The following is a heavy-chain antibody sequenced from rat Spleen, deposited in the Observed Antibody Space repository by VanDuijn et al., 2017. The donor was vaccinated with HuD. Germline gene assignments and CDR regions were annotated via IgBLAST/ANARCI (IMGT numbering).Heavy chain of an antibody. J-gene: IGHJ2*01. V-gene: IGHV5S10*01. CDR2: IIYDGSRT. Sequence: EVQLVESDGGLVQPGRSLKLSCAASGFTFSDYYMAWVRQAPKKGLEWVATIIYDGSRTYYRDSVKGRFTISRDNAKRTLFLQMDSLRSDDTATYYCTRASYSGAVMYTTDYWGQGVMVTVSS. D-gene: IGHD1-6*01. CDR1: GFTFSDYY. CDR3: TRASYSGAVMYTTDY.